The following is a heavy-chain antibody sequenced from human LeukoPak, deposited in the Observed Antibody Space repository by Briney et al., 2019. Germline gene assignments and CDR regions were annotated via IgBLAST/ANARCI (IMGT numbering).Heavy chain of an antibody. Sequence: SETLSLTCTVSGGSISGYYWSWIRQPPGKGLEWIGYIYYSGSTNYNPSLKSRVTISVDTSKNQFSLKLSSVTAADTAVYYCAREGGSSWFGGAFDIWGQGTMVTVSS. V-gene: IGHV4-59*12. CDR3: AREGGSSWFGGAFDI. CDR2: IYYSGST. CDR1: GGSISGYY. J-gene: IGHJ3*02. D-gene: IGHD6-13*01.